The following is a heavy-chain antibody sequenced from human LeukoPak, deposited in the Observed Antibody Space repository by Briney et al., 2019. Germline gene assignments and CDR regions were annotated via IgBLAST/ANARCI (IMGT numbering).Heavy chain of an antibody. CDR1: GYTFTGYY. CDR3: ARLYYYSSGSYSWFDP. CDR2: INPNSGGT. Sequence: ASVKVSCKASGYTFTGYYMHWVRQAPGQGLEWMGWINPNSGGTNYAQKFQGRVTMTRDTSISTAYMELSRLRSDDTAVYYCARLYYYSSGSYSWFDPWGQGTLVTVSS. J-gene: IGHJ5*02. V-gene: IGHV1-2*02. D-gene: IGHD3-10*01.